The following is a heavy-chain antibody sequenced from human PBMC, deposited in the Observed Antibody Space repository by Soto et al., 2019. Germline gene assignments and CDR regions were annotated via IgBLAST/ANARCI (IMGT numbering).Heavy chain of an antibody. CDR2: IYYGGST. Sequence: QLQLQESGPGLVKPSETLSLTCIVSGASFSSSRYPWGWIRQPPGKGVEWIGRIYYGGSTYYNPSPKSPVTIDVDTSKNQLSLKWSSVTAADTAVYYCAIHGLVVAATRFDYWGQGTLVTVSS. J-gene: IGHJ4*02. D-gene: IGHD2-15*01. CDR1: GASFSSSRYP. V-gene: IGHV4-39*01. CDR3: AIHGLVVAATRFDY.